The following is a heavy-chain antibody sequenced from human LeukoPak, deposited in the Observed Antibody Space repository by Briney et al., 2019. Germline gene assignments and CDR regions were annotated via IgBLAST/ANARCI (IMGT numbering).Heavy chain of an antibody. CDR3: ARDRLSYGDYGDAFDI. CDR1: GFTFSRYS. J-gene: IGHJ3*02. D-gene: IGHD4-17*01. V-gene: IGHV3-21*01. Sequence: GGCLRLSCSASGFTFSRYSMNWGRQAPGKGLEWVSSISSSSSYIYYADSVKGRFTIPRDNAKTSLNLQMNSLRAEDTAVYYCARDRLSYGDYGDAFDIWGQGTMVTVSS. CDR2: ISSSSSYI.